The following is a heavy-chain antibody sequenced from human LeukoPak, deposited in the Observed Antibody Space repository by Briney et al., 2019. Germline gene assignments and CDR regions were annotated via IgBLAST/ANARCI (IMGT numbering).Heavy chain of an antibody. J-gene: IGHJ3*02. Sequence: SETLSLTCTVSGGSISSSSFYWGWIRQPPGKGLEWIGSMSYSGSSYHNPSLKSRVTISVDTSKNQFSLKLSSVTAADTAVYYCARDFAQILGAFDIWGQGTMVTVSS. CDR1: GGSISSSSFY. V-gene: IGHV4-39*07. CDR2: MSYSGSS. D-gene: IGHD3-3*01. CDR3: ARDFAQILGAFDI.